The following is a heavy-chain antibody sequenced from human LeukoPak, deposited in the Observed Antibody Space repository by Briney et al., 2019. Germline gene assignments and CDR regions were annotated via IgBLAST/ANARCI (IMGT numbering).Heavy chain of an antibody. Sequence: ASVKVSCKASGYTFTGYYMHWVRQAPGQGLEWMGWINPNSGGTNYAQKFQGRVTMTRDTSISTAYMELSRLRSDDTAVYYCARGYYCDSSGYYYEWGQGTLVTVSS. CDR2: INPNSGGT. V-gene: IGHV1-2*02. D-gene: IGHD3-22*01. CDR3: ARGYYCDSSGYYYE. J-gene: IGHJ4*02. CDR1: GYTFTGYY.